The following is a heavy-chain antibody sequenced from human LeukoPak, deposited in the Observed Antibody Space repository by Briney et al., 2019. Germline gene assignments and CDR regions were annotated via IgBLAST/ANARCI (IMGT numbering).Heavy chain of an antibody. J-gene: IGHJ4*02. Sequence: PSETLSLTCTLSGGSISTYYWSWIRQPPGKGLEWIGYIYHSGSTNYNPSLKSRVTISVDTSKNQFSLKLSSVTAADTAVYYCARQVTFGGVIVLFDYWGQGTLVTVSS. CDR3: ARQVTFGGVIVLFDY. CDR1: GGSISTYY. CDR2: IYHSGST. V-gene: IGHV4-59*08. D-gene: IGHD3-16*02.